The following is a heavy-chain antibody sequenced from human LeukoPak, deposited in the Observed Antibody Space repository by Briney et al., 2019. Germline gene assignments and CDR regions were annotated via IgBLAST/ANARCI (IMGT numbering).Heavy chain of an antibody. CDR2: IYYSGST. J-gene: IGHJ4*02. Sequence: SETLSLTCTVSGGSLSSYYWSWIRQPPGKGLEWIGYIYYSGSTNYNPSLKSRVTISVDTSKNQFSLKLSSVTAADTAVYYCASRYYYDSSGYRYWGQGTLVTVSS. CDR3: ASRYYYDSSGYRY. D-gene: IGHD3-22*01. V-gene: IGHV4-59*01. CDR1: GGSLSSYY.